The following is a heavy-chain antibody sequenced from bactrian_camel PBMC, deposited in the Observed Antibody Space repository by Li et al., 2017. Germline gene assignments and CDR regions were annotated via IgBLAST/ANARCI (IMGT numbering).Heavy chain of an antibody. Sequence: VQLVESGGGSVQAGGSLRLSCVFSGYSNCMGWFRQGPGKEREGVAGNCHSPGTSHYADSVKGRFTISQDDANNTLYLQMSSLKPEDGAVYYCAAQVFPCKVADVGSFDYWGQGTQVTVS. CDR2: NCHSPGTS. V-gene: IGHV3S63*01. CDR3: AAQVFPCKVADVGSFDY. D-gene: IGHD7*01. CDR1: GYSNC. J-gene: IGHJ4*01.